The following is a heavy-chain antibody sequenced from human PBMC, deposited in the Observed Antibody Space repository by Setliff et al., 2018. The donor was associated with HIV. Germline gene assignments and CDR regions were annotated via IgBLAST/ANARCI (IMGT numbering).Heavy chain of an antibody. V-gene: IGHV1-69*10. J-gene: IGHJ1*01. Sequence: SVKVSCKSSGGSFNTFGLHWVRQAPGQGLEWVGGIIPVLRAETYARSFQGRVKITADKSTNTAFMELTSLRSDDTAIYYCARERVQCTDDCYHFHDWGQGTRVTVSS. CDR1: GGSFNTFG. CDR2: IIPVLRAE. CDR3: ARERVQCTDDCYHFHD. D-gene: IGHD2-21*02.